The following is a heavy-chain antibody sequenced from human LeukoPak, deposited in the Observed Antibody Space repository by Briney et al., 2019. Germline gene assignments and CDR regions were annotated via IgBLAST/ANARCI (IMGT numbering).Heavy chain of an antibody. J-gene: IGHJ4*02. D-gene: IGHD1-1*01. CDR2: IRYDGSNK. CDR3: AKDKDPWKSTSISDFDY. V-gene: IGHV3-30*02. Sequence: GGSLRLSCAASGLTFSSYGMHWVRQAPGKGLEWVAFIRYDGSNKYYADSVKGRFTISRDNSKNTLYLQMNSLRAEDTAMYFCAKDKDPWKSTSISDFDYWGQGTLVTVSS. CDR1: GLTFSSYG.